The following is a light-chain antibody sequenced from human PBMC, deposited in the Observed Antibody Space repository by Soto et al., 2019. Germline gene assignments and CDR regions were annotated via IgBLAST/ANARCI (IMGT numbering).Light chain of an antibody. CDR1: QSVSIS. CDR2: DAS. V-gene: IGKV3-11*01. Sequence: EIVLTQSPATLSLSPGERATLSCRASQSVSISFAWYQQKPGQAPRLLIYDASNRATGIPARFSGSGSGTEFTLTISSLQSEDFGVYYCQQYNNWPRATFGGGTKVDIK. J-gene: IGKJ4*01. CDR3: QQYNNWPRAT.